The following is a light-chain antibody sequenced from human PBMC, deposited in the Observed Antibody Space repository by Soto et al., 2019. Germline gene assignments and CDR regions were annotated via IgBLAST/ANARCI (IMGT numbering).Light chain of an antibody. V-gene: IGKV4-1*01. J-gene: IGKJ1*01. CDR1: QSILDRSKNKYY. Sequence: DIVMTQSPDSLAVSLGERATFNCKSSQSILDRSKNKYYLAWYQQKSGQPPKLLIYWASLRESGVPDRFTGSGSGTDFTLPISSLQAEDVAVYYCQQYFISPWTFGQGTKVEI. CDR3: QQYFISPWT. CDR2: WAS.